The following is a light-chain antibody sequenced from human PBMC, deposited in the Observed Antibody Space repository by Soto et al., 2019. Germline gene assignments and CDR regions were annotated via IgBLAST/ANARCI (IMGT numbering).Light chain of an antibody. CDR3: QQYGIV. CDR1: QTISSNY. CDR2: SAS. Sequence: VLTKSPDTLPLSPGERATLSCRASQTISSNYVAWYQQKPGQAPRLLIYSASSSATGIPDRFSGSGSGTHFTLTISRLEPEDFAVYYCQQYGIVFVPGTKVEIK. J-gene: IGKJ3*01. V-gene: IGKV3-20*01.